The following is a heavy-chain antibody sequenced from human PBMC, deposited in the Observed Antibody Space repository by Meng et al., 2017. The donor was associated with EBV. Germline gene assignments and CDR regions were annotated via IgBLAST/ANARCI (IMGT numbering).Heavy chain of an antibody. CDR2: IRSKAKSYAT. D-gene: IGHD2-2*01. V-gene: IGHV3-73*02. Sequence: VVDAGGCCVQPGGSLKLSCAAFGFTFSGSAMHWVRQASGKGLEWVGRIRSKAKSYATAYAASVKGRFTISRDDSKNTAYLQMNSLKTEDTAVYYCTRMSSPLDYWGQGTLVTVSS. CDR1: GFTFSGSA. J-gene: IGHJ4*02. CDR3: TRMSSPLDY.